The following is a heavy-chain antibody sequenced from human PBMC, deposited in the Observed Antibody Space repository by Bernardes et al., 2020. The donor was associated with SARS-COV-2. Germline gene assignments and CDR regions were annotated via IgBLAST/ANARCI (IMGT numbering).Heavy chain of an antibody. Sequence: GSLRLSCTASGFTFSSYWMHWVRQGLGKGLVWVSRINGDGSRTTYADSVKGRFTVSRDNAKNTLYLQMNSLGVEDTAVYFCVRGPSDGHGRFEYWGQGTLATISS. CDR2: INGDGSRT. CDR3: VRGPSDGHGRFEY. CDR1: GFTFSSYW. J-gene: IGHJ4*02. V-gene: IGHV3-74*01.